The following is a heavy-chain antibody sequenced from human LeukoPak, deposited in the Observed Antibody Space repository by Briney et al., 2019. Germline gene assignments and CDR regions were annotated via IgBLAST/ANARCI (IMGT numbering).Heavy chain of an antibody. Sequence: GGALQISFQGSGCRFTSYWIGWGRRIPGKGVEGRGIIYPSDSDIRYSPSFQGQVTMSADKYISTAYLQWSSLKASDTAIYYCARKKLGYCSGGSCSPFDYWGQGTLVTVSS. CDR2: IYPSDSDI. J-gene: IGHJ4*02. CDR1: GCRFTSYW. CDR3: ARKKLGYCSGGSCSPFDY. V-gene: IGHV5-51*01. D-gene: IGHD2-15*01.